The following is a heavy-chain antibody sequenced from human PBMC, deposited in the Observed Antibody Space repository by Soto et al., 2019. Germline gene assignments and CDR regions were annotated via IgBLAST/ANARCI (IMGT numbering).Heavy chain of an antibody. Sequence: GGSLRLSCAASGFTFSSYAMTWVRQAPGKGLEWVSTISGSGATTRYADSVKGRLTISRDNSKNTLYLQMNSLRAEDTAVYYCARGLGDYYYGMDVWGQGTTVTVSS. V-gene: IGHV3-23*01. J-gene: IGHJ6*02. CDR3: ARGLGDYYYGMDV. CDR1: GFTFSSYA. CDR2: ISGSGATT.